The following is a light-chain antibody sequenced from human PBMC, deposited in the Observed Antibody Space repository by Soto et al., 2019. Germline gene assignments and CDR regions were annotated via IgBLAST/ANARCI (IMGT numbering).Light chain of an antibody. CDR1: QSVSTY. V-gene: IGKV3-11*01. CDR3: QQRSNWPPGST. CDR2: DAS. Sequence: EIVLTQSPATLPLSPGERATLSCTASQSVSTYLAWYQQKPGQAPRLLIYDASNRATGIPARFSGRGSGTVVTLTISRLEPEDFAVYYCQQRSNWPPGSTFGPGTKEDIK. J-gene: IGKJ3*01.